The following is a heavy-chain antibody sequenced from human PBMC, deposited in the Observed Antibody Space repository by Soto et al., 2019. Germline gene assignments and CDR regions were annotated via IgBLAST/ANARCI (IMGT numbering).Heavy chain of an antibody. V-gene: IGHV4-59*01. CDR2: IYYSRST. CDR1: GGSISSYY. D-gene: IGHD3-3*01. CDR3: ARGLSLEWLPLDY. J-gene: IGHJ4*02. Sequence: PSETLSLTCTVSGGSISSYYWSWIRQPPGKGLEWIGYIYYSRSTNYNPSLKSRVTISVDTSKNQFSLKLSSVTAADTAVYYCARGLSLEWLPLDYWGQGTLVTVSS.